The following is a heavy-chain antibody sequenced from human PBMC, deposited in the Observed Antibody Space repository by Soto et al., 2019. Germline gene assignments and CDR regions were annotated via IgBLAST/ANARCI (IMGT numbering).Heavy chain of an antibody. CDR3: ARDRYDYGDYGPVGVEDY. CDR2: IWYDGSNK. Sequence: QVQLVESGGGVVQPGRSLRLSCAASGFTFSSYGMHWVRQAPGKGLEWVAVIWYDGSNKYYADSVKGRFTISRDNSKNTLYRQMNSLRAEDTAVYYCARDRYDYGDYGPVGVEDYWGQGTLVTVSS. D-gene: IGHD4-17*01. J-gene: IGHJ4*02. V-gene: IGHV3-33*01. CDR1: GFTFSSYG.